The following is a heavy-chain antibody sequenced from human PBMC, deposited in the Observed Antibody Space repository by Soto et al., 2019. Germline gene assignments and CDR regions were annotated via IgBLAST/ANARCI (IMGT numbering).Heavy chain of an antibody. D-gene: IGHD2-2*01. J-gene: IGHJ4*02. CDR1: GGSISSSSYY. CDR3: ARYSRGYCRRTRCYPFAY. Sequence: QQQLHESGPGLVKPSETLSLTCTVSGGSISSSSYYWGWIRQPPGKGLEWTVSIYYSGSTYYNPSLKSRVTISVETSKNQVSPKLSSVTAEDTALYSCARYSRGYCRRTRCYPFAYCGQGTMVTDSS. CDR2: IYYSGST. V-gene: IGHV4-39*01.